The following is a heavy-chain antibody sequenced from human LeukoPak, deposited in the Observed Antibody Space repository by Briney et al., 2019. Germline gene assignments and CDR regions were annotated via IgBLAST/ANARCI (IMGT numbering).Heavy chain of an antibody. CDR2: IYYSGST. Sequence: SETLSLTCTVSDGSISSSSYYWGWIRQPPGKGLEWIGNIYYSGSTYYNPSLKSRVTISVDTSKNQFSLKLSSVTAADTAVYYCARVPGFSSSWYINWFDPWGQGTLVTVSS. D-gene: IGHD6-13*01. J-gene: IGHJ5*02. CDR3: ARVPGFSSSWYINWFDP. CDR1: DGSISSSSYY. V-gene: IGHV4-39*07.